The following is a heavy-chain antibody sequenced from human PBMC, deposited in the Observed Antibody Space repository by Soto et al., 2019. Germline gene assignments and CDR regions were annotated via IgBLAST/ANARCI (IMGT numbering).Heavy chain of an antibody. J-gene: IGHJ2*01. D-gene: IGHD6-19*01. CDR2: ISGSGDST. V-gene: IGHV3-23*01. CDR3: AKGHKAGAYWYFDL. CDR1: GFTFSSYA. Sequence: EVQLLESGGGLVQPGGSLRLSCAVSGFTFSSYAMSWVRQAPGKGLEWVSGISGSGDSTYYADSVKGQFTIARDNSKNTVYLQMNNLRAEDTAVYYCAKGHKAGAYWYFDLWGRGTLVTVSS.